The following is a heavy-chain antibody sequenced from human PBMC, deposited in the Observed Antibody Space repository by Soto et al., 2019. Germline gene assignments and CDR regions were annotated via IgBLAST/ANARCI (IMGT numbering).Heavy chain of an antibody. Sequence: AAVKVSCKACGYSFTGNSMHWVRQAPGQGLEWMGWINPNNGGTNYAQRFQGWVTMTRDTSISTAYMELSRLRSDDTAVCYCARDNSGYSSGRTNFDYWGQGTLVTVSS. V-gene: IGHV1-2*04. CDR1: GYSFTGNS. D-gene: IGHD6-19*01. CDR3: ARDNSGYSSGRTNFDY. J-gene: IGHJ4*02. CDR2: INPNNGGT.